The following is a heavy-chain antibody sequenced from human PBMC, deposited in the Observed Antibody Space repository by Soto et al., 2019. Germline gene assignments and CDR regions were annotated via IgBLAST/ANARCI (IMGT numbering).Heavy chain of an antibody. CDR2: ISAHTGNT. Sequence: QVHLVQSGAEVKKPGASVKVSCKASDYTFTSYGITWVRQAPGQGLEWTGWISAHTGNTDYAQKPQSRVIVTRHTSTSTAYMEVSSLRSDDMVAYYRARGRYVDYWGQGALVTVSS. CDR3: ARGRYVDY. J-gene: IGHJ4*02. V-gene: IGHV1-18*03. D-gene: IGHD1-1*01. CDR1: DYTFTSYG.